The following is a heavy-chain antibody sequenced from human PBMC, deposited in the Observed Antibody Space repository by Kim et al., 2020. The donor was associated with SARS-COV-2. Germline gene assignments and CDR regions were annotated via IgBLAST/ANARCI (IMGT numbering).Heavy chain of an antibody. CDR2: LYYTGSS. D-gene: IGHD2-21*02. Sequence: SETLSLTCTVSGGSISSGDYYWSWIRQPPGKGLEWIGYLYYTGSSHYNPSLNSRVTISIDTSKNQFSLKLSSVTAADTAVYYCARGPPIGGGDCYSHWGQGALVTVSS. CDR3: ARGPPIGGGDCYSH. J-gene: IGHJ4*02. V-gene: IGHV4-30-4*08. CDR1: GGSISSGDYY.